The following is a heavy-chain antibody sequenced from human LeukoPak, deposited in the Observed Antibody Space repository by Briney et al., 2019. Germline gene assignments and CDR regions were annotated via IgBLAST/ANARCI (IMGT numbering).Heavy chain of an antibody. Sequence: GASVKVSCKASGYTFTGYYMHWVRQAPGQGLEWMGWINPNSGGTNYAQKFQGRVTMTRDTSISTAYTELSRLRSDDTAVYYCARLSYSYGVYYFDYWGQGTLVTVSS. D-gene: IGHD5-18*01. CDR3: ARLSYSYGVYYFDY. V-gene: IGHV1-2*02. CDR2: INPNSGGT. J-gene: IGHJ4*02. CDR1: GYTFTGYY.